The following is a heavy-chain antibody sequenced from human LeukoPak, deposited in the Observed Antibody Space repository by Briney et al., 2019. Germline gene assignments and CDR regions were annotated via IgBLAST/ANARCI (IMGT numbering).Heavy chain of an antibody. CDR1: GGSISSYY. CDR2: IYYSGST. Sequence: SETLSLTCTVSGGSISSYYWSWIRQPPGKGLEWIGYIYYSGSTNYNPSLKSRVTISVDTSKNQFSLKLSSVTAVDTAVYYCAAEGVTMVRGVIGNWFDPWGQGTPVTVSS. V-gene: IGHV4-59*01. J-gene: IGHJ5*02. CDR3: AAEGVTMVRGVIGNWFDP. D-gene: IGHD3-10*01.